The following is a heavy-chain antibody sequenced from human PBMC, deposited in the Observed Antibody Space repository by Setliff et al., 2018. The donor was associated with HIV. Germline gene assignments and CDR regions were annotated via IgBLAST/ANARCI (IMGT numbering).Heavy chain of an antibody. CDR3: AREYITMISGGWFDP. CDR1: GYTFTSYA. Sequence: GASVKVSCKASGYTFTSYAMHWVRQAPGQRLEWMGWINAGNGNTKYSQEFQGRVTITRDTSASTAYMELRSLRSDDTAVYYCAREYITMISGGWFDPWGQGTLVTVSS. J-gene: IGHJ5*02. D-gene: IGHD3-22*01. CDR2: INAGNGNT. V-gene: IGHV1-3*01.